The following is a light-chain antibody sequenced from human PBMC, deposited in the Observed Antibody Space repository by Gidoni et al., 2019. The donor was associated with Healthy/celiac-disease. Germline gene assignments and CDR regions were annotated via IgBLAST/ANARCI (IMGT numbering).Light chain of an antibody. V-gene: IGLV2-14*01. Sequence: QSALTQPASVSGSPGQSITISCNGTSSDVGGYHYFSLYQQHPGKATKLIIYDFSNRPSGVSNRFAGSKSGNTASLTISVLQAEDEADYYCSSYTSSSTPSVVFGGGTKLTVL. CDR2: DFS. CDR1: SSDVGGYHY. CDR3: SSYTSSSTPSVV. J-gene: IGLJ2*01.